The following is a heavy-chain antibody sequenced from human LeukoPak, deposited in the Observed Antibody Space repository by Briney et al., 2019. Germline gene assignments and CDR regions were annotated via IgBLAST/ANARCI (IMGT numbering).Heavy chain of an antibody. CDR3: ARGGAWYYYDSSGYYPNYFDY. CDR2: IKQDGSEK. Sequence: GGSLRLSCAASGFTFSSYWMSWVRQAPGKGLEWVAHIKQDGSEKYYVDSVKGRFTISRDNAKNSLYLQMNSLRAEDTAVYYCARGGAWYYYDSSGYYPNYFDYWGQGTLVTVSS. CDR1: GFTFSSYW. J-gene: IGHJ4*02. D-gene: IGHD3-22*01. V-gene: IGHV3-7*03.